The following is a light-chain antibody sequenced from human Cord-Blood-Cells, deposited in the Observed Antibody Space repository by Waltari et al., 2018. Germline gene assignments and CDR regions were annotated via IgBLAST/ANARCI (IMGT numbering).Light chain of an antibody. J-gene: IGKJ1*01. V-gene: IGKV1-39*01. Sequence: DRVTITCRASQSISSYLNWYQQKPGKAPKLLSYAAYSLQSGVPSRFSGSGSGKDFTLTISSLQPEGFATYYCQQSYRTWTFGQGTKVEIK. CDR3: QQSYRTWT. CDR2: AAY. CDR1: QSISSY.